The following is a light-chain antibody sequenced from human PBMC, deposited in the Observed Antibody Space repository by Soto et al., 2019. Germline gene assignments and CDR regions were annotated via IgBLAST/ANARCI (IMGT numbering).Light chain of an antibody. CDR1: SSDVGAYNY. V-gene: IGLV2-8*01. CDR3: SSYAGSNFWV. CDR2: EVT. Sequence: QSALTQPPSASESPGQSVAISCTGTSSDVGAYNYVSWYQQHPGKAPKLMIYEVTKRPPGVPDRFSGSKSGNTASLTVSGLQAEDEADYYCSSYAGSNFWVFGGGTKLTVL. J-gene: IGLJ3*02.